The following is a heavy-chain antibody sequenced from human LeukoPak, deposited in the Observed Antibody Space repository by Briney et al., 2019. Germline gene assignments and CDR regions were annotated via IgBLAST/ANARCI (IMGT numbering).Heavy chain of an antibody. V-gene: IGHV3-48*01. CDR2: ISSSSSSI. CDR3: ARGLQQLVRGYNYYFMDV. D-gene: IGHD6-13*01. CDR1: GFTFSSYS. J-gene: IGHJ6*03. Sequence: GGSLRLSCAASGFTFSSYSMNWVRQAPGKGLEWVSYISSSSSSIYYADSVRGRFTISRDNAKNPLYLQMNSLSAEDTAVYYCARGLQQLVRGYNYYFMDVWGKGTTVTVSS.